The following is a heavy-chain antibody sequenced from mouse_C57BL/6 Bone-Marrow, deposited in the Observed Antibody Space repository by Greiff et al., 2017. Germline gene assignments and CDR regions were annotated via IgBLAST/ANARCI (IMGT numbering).Heavy chain of an antibody. D-gene: IGHD1-1*01. J-gene: IGHJ2*01. CDR3: ARTPDYYGSRYYFDY. CDR2: IYPGSGST. V-gene: IGHV1-55*01. Sequence: QVQLQQPGAELVKPGASVKMSCKASGYTFTSYWITWVKQRPGQGLEWIGDIYPGSGSTNYNEKFKSKATLTVDPSSSTAYMQLSSLTSEDSAVYYCARTPDYYGSRYYFDYWGQGTTLTVSS. CDR1: GYTFTSYW.